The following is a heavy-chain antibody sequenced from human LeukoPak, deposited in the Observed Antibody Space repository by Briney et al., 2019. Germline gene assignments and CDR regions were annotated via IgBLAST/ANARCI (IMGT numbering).Heavy chain of an antibody. CDR3: ARGLDIVVVTAAGY. CDR2: ISSSSSYI. V-gene: IGHV3-21*01. Sequence: GGSLRLSCAASGFTFSSYSMNWVRQAPGKGLEWVSSISSSSSYIYYADSVKGRFTISRDNAKNSLYLQMNSLRAEDTAVNYCARGLDIVVVTAAGYWGQGTLVTVSS. D-gene: IGHD2-21*02. J-gene: IGHJ4*02. CDR1: GFTFSSYS.